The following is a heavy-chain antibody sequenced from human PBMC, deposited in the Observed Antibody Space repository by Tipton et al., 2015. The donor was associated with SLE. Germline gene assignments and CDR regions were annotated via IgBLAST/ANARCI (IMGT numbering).Heavy chain of an antibody. CDR3: ARTLAAQIDD. J-gene: IGHJ4*02. Sequence: TLSLTCTVSGGSIIGYYWSWIRPPAGKGPEWIGRIYTGGRTIHNPSLNSRVTMSLDTSKSQFSLKLSTVTAAGTAVYYCARTLAAQIDDWGQGTRVTVSS. V-gene: IGHV4-4*07. CDR1: GGSIIGYY. D-gene: IGHD6-6*01. CDR2: IYTGGRT.